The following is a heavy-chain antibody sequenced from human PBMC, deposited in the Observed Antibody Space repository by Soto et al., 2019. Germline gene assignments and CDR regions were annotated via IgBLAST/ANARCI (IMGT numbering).Heavy chain of an antibody. D-gene: IGHD2-15*01. Sequence: QVQLQESGPGLVKPSGTLSLTCAVSSGSISSSNWWSWVRQPPGKGLEWIGEIYHSGSTNYNPSLKSRVTISVDKTKNQLSLKLSSVTAADTAVYYCARDGRGYCSGGSCYYYYYMDVWGKGTTVTVSS. V-gene: IGHV4-4*02. CDR3: ARDGRGYCSGGSCYYYYYMDV. CDR1: SGSISSSNW. CDR2: IYHSGST. J-gene: IGHJ6*03.